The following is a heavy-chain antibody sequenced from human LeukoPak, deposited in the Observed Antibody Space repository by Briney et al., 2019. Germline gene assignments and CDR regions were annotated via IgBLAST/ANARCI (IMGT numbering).Heavy chain of an antibody. V-gene: IGHV1-2*02. Sequence: ASVKVSCKASGYTFTSYYMHWVRQAPGQGLEWMGWINPNSGGTNYAQKFQGRVTMTRDTSISTAYMELSRLRSDDTAVYYCARDFSIIVYSSSWTHFDYWGQGTLVTVSS. J-gene: IGHJ4*02. CDR1: GYTFTSYY. CDR3: ARDFSIIVYSSSWTHFDY. D-gene: IGHD6-13*01. CDR2: INPNSGGT.